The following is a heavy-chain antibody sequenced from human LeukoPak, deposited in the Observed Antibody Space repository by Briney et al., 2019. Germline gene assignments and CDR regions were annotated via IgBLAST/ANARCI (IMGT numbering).Heavy chain of an antibody. Sequence: ASVKVSCKASGYTFTSYYMHWVRHPPGQGLEWMGIINPSGGSTSYAQKFQGRVTMTRDTSTSTVYMELSSLRSEDTAVYYCARVLLWFGGNRGAFDIWGQGTMVTVSS. D-gene: IGHD3-10*01. J-gene: IGHJ3*02. CDR2: INPSGGST. CDR3: ARVLLWFGGNRGAFDI. CDR1: GYTFTSYY. V-gene: IGHV1-46*01.